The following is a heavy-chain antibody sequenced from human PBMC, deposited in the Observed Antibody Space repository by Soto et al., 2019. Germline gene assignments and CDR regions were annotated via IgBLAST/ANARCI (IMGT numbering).Heavy chain of an antibody. J-gene: IGHJ6*04. V-gene: IGHV3-66*01. CDR1: GFTVSSKY. D-gene: IGHD2-15*01. Sequence: GGSLRLSCAASGFTVSSKYMSWVRQAPGKGLEWVSLIQSGGPTYYADSVKGRFTISRDTSENTVHLQMDSLRAEDTAVYYCARDDVRGDGGRCYGVHLDGWGKGPTVNVSS. CDR3: ARDDVRGDGGRCYGVHLDG. CDR2: IQSGGPT.